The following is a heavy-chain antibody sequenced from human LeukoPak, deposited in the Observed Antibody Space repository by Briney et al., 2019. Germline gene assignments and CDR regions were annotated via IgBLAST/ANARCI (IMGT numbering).Heavy chain of an antibody. D-gene: IGHD6-19*01. J-gene: IGHJ4*02. CDR2: ISFDGSDK. Sequence: PGGSLRLSCAASGFAFSSYGMQWVRQAPGKGLEWVALISFDGSDKNYADSVKGRITISRDNSKNTLYLQMNSLRAEDTAVYYCARGSYSSGWYGSGYFDYWGQGTLVTVSS. CDR1: GFAFSSYG. CDR3: ARGSYSSGWYGSGYFDY. V-gene: IGHV3-33*01.